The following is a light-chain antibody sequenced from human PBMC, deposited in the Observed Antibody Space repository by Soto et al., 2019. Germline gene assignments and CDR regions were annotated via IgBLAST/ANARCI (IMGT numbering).Light chain of an antibody. CDR2: DAS. J-gene: IGKJ4*01. V-gene: IGKV3-11*01. CDR3: QQRSNWLT. CDR1: QSVGRY. Sequence: EIVLTQCPATLSLSPGERVTLSCRASQSVGRYIAWYQHKPGQAPRLLIYDASNRATGIPDRFSGSGSGTDFTLTISSLEVEEFADYYCQQRSNWLTFGEGTKVVVK.